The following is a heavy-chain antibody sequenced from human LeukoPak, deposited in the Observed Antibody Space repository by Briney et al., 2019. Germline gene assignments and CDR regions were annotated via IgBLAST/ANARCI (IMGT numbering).Heavy chain of an antibody. CDR3: ARSIVVVTYLAY. J-gene: IGHJ4*02. CDR2: ISYDGNNK. D-gene: IGHD2-21*02. Sequence: PGGSLRLSCEASGFAFSSYALHWVRQAPGQGLQWVASISYDGNNKYYADSVRGRFTISRDSAKNTLYLQMNSLSTEDTAMYYCARSIVVVTYLAYWGQGTLVTVSS. V-gene: IGHV3-30-3*01. CDR1: GFAFSSYA.